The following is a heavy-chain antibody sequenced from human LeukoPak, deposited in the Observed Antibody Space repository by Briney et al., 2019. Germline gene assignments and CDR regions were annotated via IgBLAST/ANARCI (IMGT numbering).Heavy chain of an antibody. CDR2: ISHDGSNK. V-gene: IGHV3-30-3*01. CDR3: ARTTTPHYYGSGSYALGY. Sequence: GRSLRLSCAASGFTFSTYAMHWVRQGPGKGLEWVAVISHDGSNKFYADSVKGRFTISRDNSKNTLYLQMSSLSAEDTAVYYCARTTTPHYYGSGSYALGYWGQGTLVTVPS. CDR1: GFTFSTYA. J-gene: IGHJ4*02. D-gene: IGHD3-10*01.